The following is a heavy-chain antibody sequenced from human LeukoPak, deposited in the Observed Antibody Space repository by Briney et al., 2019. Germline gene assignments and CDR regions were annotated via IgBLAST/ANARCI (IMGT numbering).Heavy chain of an antibody. CDR1: GFTFSSYA. CDR3: AKGEDDYVWGLIDY. J-gene: IGHJ4*02. Sequence: GGSLRLSCAASGFTFSSYAMSWVRQAPGKGLEWVSAISGSGGSTYYADSVKGRFTISRDNSKNTLYLQMNSLRVEDTAVYYCAKGEDDYVWGLIDYWGQGTLVTVSS. V-gene: IGHV3-23*01. CDR2: ISGSGGST. D-gene: IGHD3-16*01.